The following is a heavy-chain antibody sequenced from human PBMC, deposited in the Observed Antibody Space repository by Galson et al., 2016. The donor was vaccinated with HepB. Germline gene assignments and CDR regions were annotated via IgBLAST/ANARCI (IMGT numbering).Heavy chain of an antibody. D-gene: IGHD5-24*01. CDR3: ARDHGGYNSMDY. J-gene: IGHJ4*02. CDR2: IRGNGGAP. V-gene: IGHV3-74*01. CDR1: GFTFSSYW. Sequence: SLRLSCAASGFTFSSYWMHWVRQAPGKGLVWVSRIRGNGGAPSYADSVRGRFTISRDNAKNMLYLQMNSLRVEDTAVYYCARDHGGYNSMDYWGQGTLVTVSS.